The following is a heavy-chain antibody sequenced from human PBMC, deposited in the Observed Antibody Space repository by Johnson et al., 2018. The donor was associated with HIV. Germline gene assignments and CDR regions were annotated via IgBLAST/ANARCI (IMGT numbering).Heavy chain of an antibody. V-gene: IGHV3-30*04. J-gene: IGHJ3*02. CDR1: GFTFSSYA. Sequence: QVQLMESGGGVVQPGRSLRLSCAASGFTFSSYAMHWVRQAPGKGLEWVAVISYDGSNKYYADSVKGRFSISRDNSKNTLYLQMNSLRAEDTAVYYCASHVGSSVGSAFDIWGQGTMVTVSS. CDR3: ASHVGSSVGSAFDI. D-gene: IGHD6-6*01. CDR2: ISYDGSNK.